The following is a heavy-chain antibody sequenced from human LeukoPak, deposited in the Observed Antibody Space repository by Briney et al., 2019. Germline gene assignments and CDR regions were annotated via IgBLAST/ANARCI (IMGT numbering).Heavy chain of an antibody. D-gene: IGHD6-13*01. Sequence: SETLSLTCTVSGGSIGSSSYYWGWIRQPPGKGLEWIGSIYYSGSTYYNPSLKSRVTISVDTSKNQFSLKLSSVTAADTAVYYCARHLSSSWYFDYWGQGTLVTVSS. CDR1: GGSIGSSSYY. CDR2: IYYSGST. CDR3: ARHLSSSWYFDY. V-gene: IGHV4-39*01. J-gene: IGHJ4*02.